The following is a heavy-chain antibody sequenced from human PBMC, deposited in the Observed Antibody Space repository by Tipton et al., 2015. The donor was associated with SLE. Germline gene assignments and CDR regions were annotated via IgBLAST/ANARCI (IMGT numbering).Heavy chain of an antibody. J-gene: IGHJ4*02. D-gene: IGHD3-3*01. CDR2: IYYTGTT. CDR3: ARHEWKIAVDY. Sequence: TLSLTCSVSDGSITSYYWSWIRQPPGKGLEWIGHIYYTGTTYYNPSLKSRLTISLDTSKNQFSLRLTSVTAADTAVYYCARHEWKIAVDYWGQGILITVSS. CDR1: DGSITSYY. V-gene: IGHV4-59*08.